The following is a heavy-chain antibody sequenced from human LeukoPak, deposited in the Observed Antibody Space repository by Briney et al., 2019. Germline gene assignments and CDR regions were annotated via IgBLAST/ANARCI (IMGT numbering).Heavy chain of an antibody. D-gene: IGHD3-9*01. CDR3: ARDFDRYYFDS. J-gene: IGHJ4*02. V-gene: IGHV3-74*01. Sequence: GGSLRLSCAASGFTFSSYAMHWVRQAPGKGLVWVSRINSVGSSTTYADSVKGRFTISRDNAKNTLYLQMNSLRAEDTAVYYCARDFDRYYFDSWGQGTLVTVSS. CDR2: INSVGSST. CDR1: GFTFSSYA.